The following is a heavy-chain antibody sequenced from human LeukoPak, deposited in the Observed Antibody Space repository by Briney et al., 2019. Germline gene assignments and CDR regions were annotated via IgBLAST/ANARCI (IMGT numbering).Heavy chain of an antibody. J-gene: IGHJ3*02. CDR3: AGGAGMRAPLSI. V-gene: IGHV1-69*04. Sequence: SVKVSCKSSVCTFSSYAISWVRQAPGQGLEWMGRIIPIFGKANYAQRFHGSVTINANKSTNTAYIKLSTLSSEDKAVYYCAGGAGMRAPLSIWGQGTMVTVSS. D-gene: IGHD6-13*01. CDR2: IIPIFGKA. CDR1: VCTFSSYA.